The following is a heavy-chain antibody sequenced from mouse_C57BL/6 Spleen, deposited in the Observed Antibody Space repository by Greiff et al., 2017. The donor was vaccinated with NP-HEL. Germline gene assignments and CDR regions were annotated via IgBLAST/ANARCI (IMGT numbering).Heavy chain of an antibody. V-gene: IGHV1-42*01. CDR3: ARGYSNPYYYAMDY. CDR1: GYSFTGYY. CDR2: INPSTGGT. Sequence: VQLQQSGPELVKPGASVKISCKASGYSFTGYYMNWVKQSPEKSLEWIGEINPSTGGTTYNQKFKAKATLTVDKSSSTAYMQLKSLTSEDSAVYYCARGYSNPYYYAMDYWGQGTSVTVSS. J-gene: IGHJ4*01. D-gene: IGHD2-5*01.